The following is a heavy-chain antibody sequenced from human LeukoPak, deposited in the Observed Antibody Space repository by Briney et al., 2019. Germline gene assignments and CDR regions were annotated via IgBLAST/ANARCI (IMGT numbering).Heavy chain of an antibody. CDR1: GFTFSSYG. CDR2: ISYDGSNK. Sequence: TGGSLRLSCAASGFTFSSYGMHWVRQAPGKGLEWVAVISYDGSNKYYADSVKGRFTISRDNSKNTLYLQMNSLRAEDTAVYYCAKGRYSGSPAKYYFDYWGQGTLVTASS. J-gene: IGHJ4*02. D-gene: IGHD1-26*01. V-gene: IGHV3-30*18. CDR3: AKGRYSGSPAKYYFDY.